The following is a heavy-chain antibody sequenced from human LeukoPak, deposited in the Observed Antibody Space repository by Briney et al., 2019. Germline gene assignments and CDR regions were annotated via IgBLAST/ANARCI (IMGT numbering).Heavy chain of an antibody. CDR1: GFTFSSYW. CDR2: INSDGSST. Sequence: GGSLRLSCAASGFTFSSYWMHWVRQAPGRGLVWVSRINSDGSSTSYADSVKGRFTISRDNAKNTLYLQMNSLRAEDTAVYYCARVPFDYYDSSGPFDYWGQGTLVTVSS. CDR3: ARVPFDYYDSSGPFDY. D-gene: IGHD3-22*01. V-gene: IGHV3-74*01. J-gene: IGHJ4*02.